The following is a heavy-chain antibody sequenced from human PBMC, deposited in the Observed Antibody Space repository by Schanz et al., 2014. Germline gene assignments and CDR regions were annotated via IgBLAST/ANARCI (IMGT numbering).Heavy chain of an antibody. Sequence: EVQLAESGGGLVQPGGSLRLSCAASGFTFSGFWMTWVRQAPGKGLEWVANIKKDGSEKYYVDSVKGRFTISRDNAKNSLCLQMNSLRPEDTAGYYCARGRVLESWGQGTLVTVSS. CDR2: IKKDGSEK. CDR3: ARGRVLES. CDR1: GFTFSGFW. J-gene: IGHJ5*02. D-gene: IGHD1-1*01. V-gene: IGHV3-7*01.